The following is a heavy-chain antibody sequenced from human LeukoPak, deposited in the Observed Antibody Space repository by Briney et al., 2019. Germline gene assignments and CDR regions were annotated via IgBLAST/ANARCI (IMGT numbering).Heavy chain of an antibody. D-gene: IGHD5-18*01. Sequence: SETLSLTCTVSGGSISSSSYYWGWIRQPPGKGLEWIGSIYYSGSTYYNPSLKSRVTISVDTSKNQFPLKLSSVTAADTAVYYCARASVDTAMVGYFDYWGQGTLVTVSS. J-gene: IGHJ4*02. CDR2: IYYSGST. CDR1: GGSISSSSYY. CDR3: ARASVDTAMVGYFDY. V-gene: IGHV4-39*06.